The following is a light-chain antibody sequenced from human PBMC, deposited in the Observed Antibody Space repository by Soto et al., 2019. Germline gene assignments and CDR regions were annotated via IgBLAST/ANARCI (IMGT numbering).Light chain of an antibody. CDR3: SSYTSDSSYV. CDR1: SSDVGLYDY. V-gene: IGLV2-14*01. CDR2: AVS. Sequence: QSALTPPASVSGSPGQSITISCTGTSSDVGLYDYVSWYQQHPGKAPQLMIYAVSNRPSGVSNRFSASKSGNTASLFISGLQAEDEADYYCSSYTSDSSYVFGSGTKVTVI. J-gene: IGLJ1*01.